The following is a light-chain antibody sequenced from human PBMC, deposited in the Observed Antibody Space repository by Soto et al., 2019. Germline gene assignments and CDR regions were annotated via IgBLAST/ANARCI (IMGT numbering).Light chain of an antibody. Sequence: DIQMTQSPSSLSASVGDRVTITCRASQSIRSYLNWYQQKPGKAPKLLIYATSSLQSGVPSRFSGSGSGTDFSLTISNLQPEDFPTYYCQQSYSTPLTFGGRTKMEIK. V-gene: IGKV1-39*01. CDR3: QQSYSTPLT. CDR2: ATS. J-gene: IGKJ4*01. CDR1: QSIRSY.